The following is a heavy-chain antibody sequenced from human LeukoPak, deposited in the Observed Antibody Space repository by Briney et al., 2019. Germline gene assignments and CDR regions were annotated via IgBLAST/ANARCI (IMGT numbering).Heavy chain of an antibody. D-gene: IGHD2-21*01. CDR3: ARDDCGDTCYPGGY. CDR2: IKAGNGDT. Sequence: ASVKVSCKASGYIFTKYVVHWVRQAPGPRPEWMGWIKAGNGDTKYSQNFQDRLTITRDTSASTVYMELSSLTSEDTALYYCARDDCGDTCYPGGYWGQGTLVTVSS. J-gene: IGHJ4*02. V-gene: IGHV1-3*01. CDR1: GYIFTKYV.